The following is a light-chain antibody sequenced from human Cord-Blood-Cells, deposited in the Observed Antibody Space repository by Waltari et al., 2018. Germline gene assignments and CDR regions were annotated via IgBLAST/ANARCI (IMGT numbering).Light chain of an antibody. V-gene: IGLV2-8*01. CDR1: SSDVGGYNY. J-gene: IGLJ3*02. CDR2: EVS. CDR3: SSYAGSNNLV. Sequence: QSALTQPPSASGSPGQSVTISCTGTSSDVGGYNYVSWYQQHPGKAPKLMIYEVSKRLSGFPDRFSGAKSGNTASLTVSGLQAEDEADYYCSSYAGSNNLVFGGGTKLTVL.